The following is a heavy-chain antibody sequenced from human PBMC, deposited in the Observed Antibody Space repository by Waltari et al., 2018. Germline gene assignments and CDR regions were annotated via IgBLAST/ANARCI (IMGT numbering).Heavy chain of an antibody. Sequence: QLQLQESGPGLVKPSETLSLTCTVSGGSISSSSYYWGWIRQPPGKGLEWIGSIYYSGSTYYNPALKSRVTISVDTSKNQFSLKLSSVTAADTAVYYCARGQLWEYFQHWGQGTLVTVSS. CDR2: IYYSGST. CDR1: GGSISSSSYY. J-gene: IGHJ1*01. V-gene: IGHV4-39*07. D-gene: IGHD5-18*01. CDR3: ARGQLWEYFQH.